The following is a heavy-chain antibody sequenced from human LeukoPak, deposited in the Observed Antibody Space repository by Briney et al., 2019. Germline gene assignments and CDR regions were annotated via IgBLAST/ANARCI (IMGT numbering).Heavy chain of an antibody. D-gene: IGHD5-18*01. CDR2: ISSSSSTI. Sequence: GGSLRLSCAASGFTFSSYSMNWVRQAPGKGLDWVSYISSSSSTIYYADSVKGRFTISRDNAKNSLYLQMNSLRAEDTAVYYCAPTPRGTAMVLDYWGQGTLVTVSS. V-gene: IGHV3-48*01. J-gene: IGHJ4*02. CDR3: APTPRGTAMVLDY. CDR1: GFTFSSYS.